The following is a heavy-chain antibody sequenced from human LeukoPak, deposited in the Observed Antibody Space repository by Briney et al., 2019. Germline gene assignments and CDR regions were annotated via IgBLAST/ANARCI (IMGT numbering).Heavy chain of an antibody. CDR2: ISWNSGSI. D-gene: IGHD6-19*01. J-gene: IGHJ6*02. V-gene: IGHV3-9*01. CDR1: GFTFDDYA. Sequence: PGGSLRLSCAASGFTFDDYAMHWVRQAPGKGLEWVSGISWNSGSIGYADSVKGRFTISRDNAKNSLYLQMNSLRAEDTAVYYCARRNLPPVGWLNSYYYYGMDVWGQGTTVTVSS. CDR3: ARRNLPPVGWLNSYYYYGMDV.